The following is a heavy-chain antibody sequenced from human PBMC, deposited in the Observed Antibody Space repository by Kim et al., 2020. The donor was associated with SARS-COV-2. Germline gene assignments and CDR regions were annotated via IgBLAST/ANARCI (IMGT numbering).Heavy chain of an antibody. CDR3: TRDSSGWTSHYYGMDV. V-gene: IGHV3-49*02. Sequence: SVKGRFTISRDDSKSIAYLQMNSLKTEDTAVYYCTRDSSGWTSHYYGMDVWGQGTTVTVSS. D-gene: IGHD6-19*01. J-gene: IGHJ6*02.